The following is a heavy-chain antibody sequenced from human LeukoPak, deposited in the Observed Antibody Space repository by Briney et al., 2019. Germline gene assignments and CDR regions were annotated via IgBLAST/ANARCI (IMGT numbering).Heavy chain of an antibody. Sequence: GGSLRLSCAASGFTFSSYEMNWVRQAPGKGLEWVSYISSSGSTIYYADSVKGRFTISRDNAKNSLYLQMNSLRAEDTAVYYRARDLGMATTWPDPHAFDIWGQGTMVTVSS. V-gene: IGHV3-48*03. D-gene: IGHD5-24*01. CDR2: ISSSGSTI. CDR1: GFTFSSYE. CDR3: ARDLGMATTWPDPHAFDI. J-gene: IGHJ3*02.